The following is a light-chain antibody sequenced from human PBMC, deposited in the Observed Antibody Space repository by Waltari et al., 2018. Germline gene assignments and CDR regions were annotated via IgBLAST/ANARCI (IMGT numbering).Light chain of an antibody. Sequence: QSALTQPRSVSGSPGQSVTISCAGTSSDVGGYSSVSWYPQHPGKAPTLMIYDVTKRPSVVTDRCSGSRSGNTASLTISGLQAEDEADYYCCSYAGSHWVFGGGTKLTVL. CDR1: SSDVGGYSS. CDR3: CSYAGSHWV. CDR2: DVT. J-gene: IGLJ3*02. V-gene: IGLV2-11*01.